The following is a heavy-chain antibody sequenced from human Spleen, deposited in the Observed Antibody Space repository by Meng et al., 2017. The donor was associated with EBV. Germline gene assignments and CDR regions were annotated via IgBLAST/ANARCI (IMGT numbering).Heavy chain of an antibody. D-gene: IGHD1-7*01. Sequence: QVQLQQWGAGLLKPSETLSLTCAVYGGSFSGYYWTWIRQPPGKGLEWIGEIIETGSANYNPSLKSRVTISVDTSKSRFSLRLRSVTAADTAKYYCARGTWELRGWGQGTLVTVAS. V-gene: IGHV4-34*01. J-gene: IGHJ4*02. CDR1: GGSFSGYY. CDR3: ARGTWELRG. CDR2: IIETGSA.